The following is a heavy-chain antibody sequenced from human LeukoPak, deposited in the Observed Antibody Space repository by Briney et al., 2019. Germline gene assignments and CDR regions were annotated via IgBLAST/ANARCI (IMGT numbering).Heavy chain of an antibody. D-gene: IGHD3-3*01. Sequence: PSETLSLTCTVSGGSISSGGYYWSWIRQHPGKGLEWIGYIYYSGSTYYNPSLKSRVTISVDTSKKQFSLKLSSVTAADTAVYYCARVSYDFWSGYSGGMDVWGQGTTVTVSS. CDR3: ARVSYDFWSGYSGGMDV. CDR1: GGSISSGGYY. V-gene: IGHV4-31*03. CDR2: IYYSGST. J-gene: IGHJ6*02.